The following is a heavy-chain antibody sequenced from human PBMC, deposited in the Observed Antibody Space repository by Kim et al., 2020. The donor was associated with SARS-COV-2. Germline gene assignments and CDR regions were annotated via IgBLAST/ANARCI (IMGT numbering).Heavy chain of an antibody. V-gene: IGHV3-23*01. CDR1: GFSFSSYA. Sequence: GGSLRLSCAASGFSFSSYAMSWVRQAPGKGLEWVSTISGNGGNTYYADSVKGRFTISRDNSRNTLNLQMNSLRAEDTAVYYCVKHRRITIDAGFDFWGQG. J-gene: IGHJ4*02. CDR2: ISGNGGNT. CDR3: VKHRRITIDAGFDF. D-gene: IGHD3-3*01.